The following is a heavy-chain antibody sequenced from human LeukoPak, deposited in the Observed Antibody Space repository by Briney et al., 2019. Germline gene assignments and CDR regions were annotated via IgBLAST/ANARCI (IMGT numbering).Heavy chain of an antibody. CDR1: GGTFSSYA. J-gene: IGHJ3*02. D-gene: IGHD6-25*01. Sequence: ASVKVSCKASGGTFSSYAISWVRQAPGQGLEWMGGIIPIFGTANYAQKFQGRVTITADESTSTAYMELCSLRSEDTAVYYCARDLRLLSAFDIWGQGTMVTVSS. V-gene: IGHV1-69*13. CDR2: IIPIFGTA. CDR3: ARDLRLLSAFDI.